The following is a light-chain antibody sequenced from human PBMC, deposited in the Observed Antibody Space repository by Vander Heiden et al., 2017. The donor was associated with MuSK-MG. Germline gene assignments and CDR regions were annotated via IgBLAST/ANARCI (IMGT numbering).Light chain of an antibody. CDR2: DDN. CDR3: QSYDSSNWV. CDR1: SGSIASNY. J-gene: IGLJ3*02. Sequence: NFMLTQPHSVSESPGKTVTISCTGSSGSIASNYVQWYQQRPGSAPTTVIYDDNQRPSGVPDRFSGSIDSSSTSAYLTISGLKTEDDAYYYCQSYDSSNWVFGGGTKLTVL. V-gene: IGLV6-57*02.